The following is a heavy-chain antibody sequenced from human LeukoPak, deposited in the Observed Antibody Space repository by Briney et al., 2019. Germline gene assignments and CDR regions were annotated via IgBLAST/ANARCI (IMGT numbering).Heavy chain of an antibody. V-gene: IGHV3-23*01. J-gene: IGHJ4*02. CDR1: GFSFSGYA. CDR3: AKWIVATIASLMGD. Sequence: GRSLRLSCAASGFSFSGYAIHWVRQAPGKGLEWVSAISGSGGSTYYADSVKGRFTISRDNSKNTLYLQMSSLRAEDTAVYYCAKWIVATIASLMGDWGQGTLVTVSS. CDR2: ISGSGGST. D-gene: IGHD5-12*01.